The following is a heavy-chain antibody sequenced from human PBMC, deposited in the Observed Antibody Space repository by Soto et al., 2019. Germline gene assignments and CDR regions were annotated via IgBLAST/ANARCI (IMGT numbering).Heavy chain of an antibody. CDR3: AKEETSSGSLDY. CDR2: ISDSGATT. V-gene: IGHV3-23*01. Sequence: LRLSCAASGFPFGENAMSWVRQAPGKGLEWVSGISDSGATTYYADSVRGRFTISRDNSKNTLYLQMKSLRAEDSASYYCAKEETSSGSLDYWGQGALVTVSS. D-gene: IGHD6-19*01. CDR1: GFPFGENA. J-gene: IGHJ4*02.